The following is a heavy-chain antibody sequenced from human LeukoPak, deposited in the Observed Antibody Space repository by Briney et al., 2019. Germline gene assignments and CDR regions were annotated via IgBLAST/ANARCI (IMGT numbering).Heavy chain of an antibody. CDR1: GSTFSDYY. J-gene: IGHJ6*02. D-gene: IGHD2-8*01. CDR3: ASVHYYGMEV. CDR2: ISSSGRII. Sequence: GGPLSPSFAASGSTFSDYYMIWIRQAPGKGLEWVSYISSSGRIIYYADSVKGRFTISRDNAKNSLFLQMNSLRAEDTAVYYCASVHYYGMEVWGQGTTVTVSS. V-gene: IGHV3-11*01.